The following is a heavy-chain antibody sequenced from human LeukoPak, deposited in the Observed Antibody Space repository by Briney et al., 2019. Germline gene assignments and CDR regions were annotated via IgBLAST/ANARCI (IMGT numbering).Heavy chain of an antibody. J-gene: IGHJ4*02. CDR2: ISNDGSRK. Sequence: QTGRSLRLSCAPSEFTFSRHGMHWVRQAPGKGLEWVAIISNDGSRKYYAHSVEGRFTISRDNSKNTLYLQMDSLRAEDTAVYYCARDRAWNYFDYWGQGTLVTVSS. D-gene: IGHD3-3*01. V-gene: IGHV3-30*03. CDR3: ARDRAWNYFDY. CDR1: EFTFSRHG.